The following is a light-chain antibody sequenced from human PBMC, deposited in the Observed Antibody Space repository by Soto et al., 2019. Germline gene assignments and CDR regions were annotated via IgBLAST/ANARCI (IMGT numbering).Light chain of an antibody. CDR2: DDS. CDR1: NIGNKS. J-gene: IGLJ3*02. CDR3: QVCDSSSDDRSDPTSDRWV. Sequence: SYELTQPPSVSVAPGQTAMITCGGNNIGNKSVHWYQQRPGQAPVLVVYDDSDRPSGIPDRLPGSNSENTATLTISRVEAGDEADFYCQVCDSSSDDRSDPTSDRWVFGGGTQLTVL. V-gene: IGLV3-21*02.